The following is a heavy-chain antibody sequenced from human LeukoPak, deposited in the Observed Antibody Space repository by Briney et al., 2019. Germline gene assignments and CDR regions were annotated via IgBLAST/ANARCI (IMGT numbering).Heavy chain of an antibody. CDR3: ARAEGVVVAAHIDV. V-gene: IGHV1-18*01. D-gene: IGHD2-15*01. Sequence: ASVKVSCKASGYTFTSYGISWVRQGPGQGLEWMGWISAYNGNTNYAQKLQGRVTVTTDTFTSTAYMELRSLRSDDTAMYYCARAEGVVVAAHIDVWGKGTTVTVSS. J-gene: IGHJ6*03. CDR2: ISAYNGNT. CDR1: GYTFTSYG.